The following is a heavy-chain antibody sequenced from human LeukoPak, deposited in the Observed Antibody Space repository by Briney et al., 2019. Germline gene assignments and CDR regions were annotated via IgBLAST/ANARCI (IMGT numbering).Heavy chain of an antibody. D-gene: IGHD3-3*01. Sequence: SETLSLTCTVSGGSISSSSYYWGWIRQPPGKGLEWIGEINHSGSTNYNPSLKSRVTISLDTSKSQFSLKVRYVTAADTAVYYCARGLNDSWTGENYWGQGTLVTVSS. CDR3: ARGLNDSWTGENY. CDR1: GGSISSSSYY. J-gene: IGHJ4*02. V-gene: IGHV4-39*07. CDR2: INHSGST.